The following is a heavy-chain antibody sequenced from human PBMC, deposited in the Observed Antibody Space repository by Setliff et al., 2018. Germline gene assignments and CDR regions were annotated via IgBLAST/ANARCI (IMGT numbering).Heavy chain of an antibody. Sequence: PSETLSLTCSVSGGSISSGGFYWSWIRQPPGKGLEWIGYIHFSGTTNYNPSLKSRVTLSLDTSKNQFSLELSSVTAADTAMYYCARENGYCSGGACYFMFDYWGQGTLVTVSS. D-gene: IGHD2-15*01. CDR2: IHFSGTT. CDR1: GGSISSGGFY. J-gene: IGHJ4*02. V-gene: IGHV4-61*08. CDR3: ARENGYCSGGACYFMFDY.